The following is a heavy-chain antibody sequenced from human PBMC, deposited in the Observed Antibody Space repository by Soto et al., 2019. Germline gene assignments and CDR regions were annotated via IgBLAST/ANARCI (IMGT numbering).Heavy chain of an antibody. CDR2: VHYSGST. CDR1: GVSISSVSISVNY. V-gene: IGHV4-61*08. J-gene: IGHJ4*02. D-gene: IGHD6-19*01. Sequence: SETLSLTCTVSGVSISSVSISVNYWSWIRQSPGKGLEWIGSVHYSGSTSYHPSLKSRVTISVDTSKDQFSLRLRSVTAADTAVYYCARIPYSSASFDYWGQGNLVTVSS. CDR3: ARIPYSSASFDY.